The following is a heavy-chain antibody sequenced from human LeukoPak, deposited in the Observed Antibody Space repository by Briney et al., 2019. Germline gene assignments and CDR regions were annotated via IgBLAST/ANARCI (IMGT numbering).Heavy chain of an antibody. Sequence: SETLSLTCSVSGGSISSGTYYWGWIRQPPGKGLEWIGSIYYSGSTYYNPSLKSRVTISVDTSKNQFSLKLSSVTAADTAVYYCARETYYYDSSGYHNWFDPWGQGTLVTVSS. J-gene: IGHJ5*02. CDR2: IYYSGST. CDR3: ARETYYYDSSGYHNWFDP. D-gene: IGHD3-22*01. V-gene: IGHV4-39*07. CDR1: GGSISSGTYY.